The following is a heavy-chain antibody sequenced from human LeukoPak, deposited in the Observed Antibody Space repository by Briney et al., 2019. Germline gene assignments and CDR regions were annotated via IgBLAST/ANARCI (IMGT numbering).Heavy chain of an antibody. V-gene: IGHV1-18*01. Sequence: ASVKVSCKASGYTFTSYGISGVRQAPGQGLEWMGWISAYNGNTNYAQKLQGRVTMTTDTSTSTAYMELRSLRSDDTAVYYCASSIPGATVASWGQGTLVTVSS. J-gene: IGHJ5*02. CDR2: ISAYNGNT. CDR3: ASSIPGATVAS. CDR1: GYTFTSYG. D-gene: IGHD4-23*01.